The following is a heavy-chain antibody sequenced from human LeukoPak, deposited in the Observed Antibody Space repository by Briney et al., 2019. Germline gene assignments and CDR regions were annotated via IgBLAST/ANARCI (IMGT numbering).Heavy chain of an antibody. V-gene: IGHV4-34*01. J-gene: IGHJ4*02. CDR1: DGSFSGYY. D-gene: IGHD3-22*01. CDR3: ARDRDYSDTSGYWGVFDY. Sequence: SETLSLTCAVYDGSFSGYYGSWIRQPPGKGLEWIGEINHSGSTNYNPSLKSRVTISVDTSKNQFSLKLTSVTAADTAVYYCARDRDYSDTSGYWGVFDYWGQGTLVTVSS. CDR2: INHSGST.